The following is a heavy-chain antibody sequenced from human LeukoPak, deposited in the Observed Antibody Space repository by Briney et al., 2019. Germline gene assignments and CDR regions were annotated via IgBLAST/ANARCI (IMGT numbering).Heavy chain of an antibody. CDR3: AREGYFDWFNWFDP. J-gene: IGHJ5*02. CDR1: GYTFTRYY. V-gene: IGHV1-2*02. Sequence: GASVKVSCRASGYTFTRYYMHWVRQVPGQGLEWMGIINPSSGSTAYAQKFQGRVTMTRDTSISTAYMELSRLRSDDTAVYYCAREGYFDWFNWFDPWGQGTLVTVSS. CDR2: INPSSGST. D-gene: IGHD3-9*01.